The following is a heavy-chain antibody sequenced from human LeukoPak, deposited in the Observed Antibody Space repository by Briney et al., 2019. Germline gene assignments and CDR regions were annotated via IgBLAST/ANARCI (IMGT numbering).Heavy chain of an antibody. J-gene: IGHJ4*02. CDR2: MNTDGSDR. D-gene: IGHD6-13*01. V-gene: IGHV3-74*01. Sequence: PGGSLRLSCAASGFSFNTYWMHWVRQVPGKGLVWVSGMNTDGSDRSYADSVKGRFTISRDNAKNTLYLQMNSPRAEDTAVYYCARDHSSWEVPSDYWGQGTLVTVSS. CDR1: GFSFNTYW. CDR3: ARDHSSWEVPSDY.